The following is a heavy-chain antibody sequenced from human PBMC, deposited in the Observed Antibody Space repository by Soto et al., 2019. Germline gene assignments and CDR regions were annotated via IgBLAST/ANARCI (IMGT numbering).Heavy chain of an antibody. CDR2: ISGSGGST. D-gene: IGHD6-13*01. Sequence: LRLSCAASGFTFSSYAMSWVRQAPGKGLEWVSAISGSGGSTYYADSVKGRFTISRDNSKNTLYLQMNSLRAEDTAVYYCALHSSWYLQYYFDYWGQGTLVTVSS. V-gene: IGHV3-23*01. CDR3: ALHSSWYLQYYFDY. CDR1: GFTFSSYA. J-gene: IGHJ4*02.